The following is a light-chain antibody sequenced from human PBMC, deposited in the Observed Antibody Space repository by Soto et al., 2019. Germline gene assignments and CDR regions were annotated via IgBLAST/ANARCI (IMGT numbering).Light chain of an antibody. J-gene: IGKJ1*01. CDR1: LSVSNN. CDR3: QHCSVWPT. V-gene: IGKV3-15*01. CDR2: DAS. Sequence: EAVLTQSPVTLSVSPGERVTLSCRASLSVSNNLAWYQQRPGQPPRLLIYDASTRATGVPARFSGSGSETEFTLTISSLQSEDCAVYYCQHCSVWPTFGQGTKVEI.